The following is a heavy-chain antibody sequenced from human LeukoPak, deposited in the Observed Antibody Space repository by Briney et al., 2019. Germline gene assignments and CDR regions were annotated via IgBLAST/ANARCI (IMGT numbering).Heavy chain of an antibody. CDR2: ISSSSSTI. CDR3: AKDRSIGTYYTFDS. Sequence: GGSLRLSCAASGFTFSSYSMNWVRQAPGKGLEWVSYISSSSSTIYYADSVKGRFTISRDNSKNTLYLQMSSLRAEDTAVYYCAKDRSIGTYYTFDSWGQGSLVTVSS. D-gene: IGHD1-26*01. V-gene: IGHV3-48*01. CDR1: GFTFSSYS. J-gene: IGHJ4*02.